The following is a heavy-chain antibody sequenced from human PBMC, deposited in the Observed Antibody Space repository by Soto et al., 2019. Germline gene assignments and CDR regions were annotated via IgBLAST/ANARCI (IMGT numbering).Heavy chain of an antibody. D-gene: IGHD6-19*01. CDR2: INAGNGNT. Sequence: ASVKVSCKASGYTFTSYAMHWVRQAPGQRLEWMGWINAGNGNTKYSQKFQGRVTITRDTSASTAYMELSSLRSEDTAVYYCARVSEIAVAGTVDWFDPWGQGTLVTVSS. J-gene: IGHJ5*02. V-gene: IGHV1-3*01. CDR1: GYTFTSYA. CDR3: ARVSEIAVAGTVDWFDP.